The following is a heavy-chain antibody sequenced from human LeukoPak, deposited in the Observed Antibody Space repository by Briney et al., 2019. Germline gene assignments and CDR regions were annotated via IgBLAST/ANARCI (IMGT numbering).Heavy chain of an antibody. CDR1: GYTFTGYY. CDR3: ARDWPEYYYDSSGYSAIDY. CDR2: VSAYNGNT. J-gene: IGHJ4*02. Sequence: ASVKVSCTASGYTFTGYYMHWVRQAPGQGLEWMGWVSAYNGNTNYAQKLQGRVTMTTDTSTSTAYMELRSLRSDDTAVYYCARDWPEYYYDSSGYSAIDYWGQGTLVTVSS. V-gene: IGHV1-18*04. D-gene: IGHD3-22*01.